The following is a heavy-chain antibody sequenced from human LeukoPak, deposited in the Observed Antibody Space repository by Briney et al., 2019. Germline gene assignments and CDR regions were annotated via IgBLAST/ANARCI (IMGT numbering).Heavy chain of an antibody. CDR2: MNPNSGNT. CDR1: GYTFTSYD. D-gene: IGHD5-18*01. Sequence: GASVKVSFTASGYTFTSYDINWVRQATGQGLEWMGWMNPNSGNTGYAQKFQGRVTITRNTSISTAYMELSSLRSEDTAVYYCARGSMVTMFYYYYYMDVWGKGTTVTVSS. CDR3: ARGSMVTMFYYYYYMDV. J-gene: IGHJ6*03. V-gene: IGHV1-8*03.